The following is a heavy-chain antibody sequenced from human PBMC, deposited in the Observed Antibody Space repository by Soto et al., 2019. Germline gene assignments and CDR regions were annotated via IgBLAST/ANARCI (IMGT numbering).Heavy chain of an antibody. CDR1: GGSVSGYY. V-gene: IGHV4-34*01. J-gene: IGHJ6*03. Sequence: SGTLSLAVAVDGGSVSGYYGSWILQPRGKGLEWIGEINHSGSTNYNPSLKSRVTISVDTSKNQFSLKLSSVTAADTAVYYCVWLQDYYYMDVWGKGTTVTVSS. CDR3: VWLQDYYYMDV. D-gene: IGHD3-10*01. CDR2: INHSGST.